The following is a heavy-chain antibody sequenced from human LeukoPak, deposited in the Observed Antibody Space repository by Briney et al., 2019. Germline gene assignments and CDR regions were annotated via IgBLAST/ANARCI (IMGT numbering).Heavy chain of an antibody. CDR1: GYTLTELS. V-gene: IGHV1-24*01. Sequence: GASVKVSCKVSGYTLTELSMHWVRQAPGKGLDWMGGFDPEDGEKIYAQKFQGRVTMTENTSTDTAYMELSSLRSEDTAVYYCATLPSFNIVATIPWGQGTLVTVSS. J-gene: IGHJ5*02. CDR2: FDPEDGEK. CDR3: ATLPSFNIVATIP. D-gene: IGHD5-12*01.